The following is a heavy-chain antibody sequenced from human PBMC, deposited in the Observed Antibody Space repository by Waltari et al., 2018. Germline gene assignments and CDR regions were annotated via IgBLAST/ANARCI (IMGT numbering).Heavy chain of an antibody. CDR2: ICHSGST. Sequence: QVQLQESGPGLVKPSETLSLTCTVSGYSISSGFYWGWIRQPPGKGLEWIGSICHSGSTYYNPSLKSRVSISVDTSKNQFSLKLSSVTAADTAVYYCARESSATDYYMDVWGKGTTVTVSS. D-gene: IGHD5-12*01. CDR3: ARESSATDYYMDV. V-gene: IGHV4-38-2*02. J-gene: IGHJ6*03. CDR1: GYSISSGFY.